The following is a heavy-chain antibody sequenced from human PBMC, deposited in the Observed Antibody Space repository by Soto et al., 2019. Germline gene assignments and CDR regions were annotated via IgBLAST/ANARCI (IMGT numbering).Heavy chain of an antibody. Sequence: QVQLVQSGAEVKMPGASVKVSCKASGYTFTSYYISWVRQAPGQGLEWMGWISAYNGNTNYAQKLQVRVTMTTDTSTSTATMELRSLRSDDTAVYYSARDTPPADYWGPGTLVSVSS. CDR2: ISAYNGNT. CDR1: GYTFTSYY. J-gene: IGHJ4*02. CDR3: ARDTPPADY. V-gene: IGHV1-18*01.